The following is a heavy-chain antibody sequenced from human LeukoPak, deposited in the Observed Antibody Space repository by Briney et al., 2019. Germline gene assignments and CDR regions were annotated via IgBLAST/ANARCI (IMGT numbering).Heavy chain of an antibody. J-gene: IGHJ5*02. CDR3: ARGRPITVSGVVILP. CDR2: INEDGSER. CDR1: GFTFSSYW. D-gene: IGHD3-3*01. Sequence: GGSLRLSCAASGFTFSSYWMTWVRQAPGKGLEWVANINEDGSERNYVDSVKGRFTISRDNAKKSVYLQMTSLRGDDTAVYYCARGRPITVSGVVILPWGQGTLVTVSS. V-gene: IGHV3-7*01.